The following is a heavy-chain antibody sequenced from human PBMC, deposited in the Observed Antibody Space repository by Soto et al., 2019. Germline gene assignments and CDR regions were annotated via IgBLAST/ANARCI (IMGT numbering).Heavy chain of an antibody. J-gene: IGHJ5*02. CDR2: ISGGSGYI. Sequence: PGGSLRLSCAASGFTFSSYSMNWVRQAPGKGLEWVSSISGGSGYIFYADSVKGRFTISRDNAKNSVYLQMNSLRAEDTAVYYCSGGRGECSSTTCPPLLDPWGQGTLVTVSS. V-gene: IGHV3-21*01. CDR1: GFTFSSYS. D-gene: IGHD6-6*01. CDR3: SGGRGECSSTTCPPLLDP.